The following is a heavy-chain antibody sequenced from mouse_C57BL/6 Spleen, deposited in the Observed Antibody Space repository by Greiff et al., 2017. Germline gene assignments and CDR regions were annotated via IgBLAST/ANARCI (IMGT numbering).Heavy chain of an antibody. CDR2: IDPSDSDT. CDR3: AADDGFAY. CDR1: GYTFTSYW. Sequence: QVQLQQPGAELVRPGSSVKLSCKASGYTFTSYWMHWVKQRPIQGLEWIGNIDPSDSDTHYNQKFKDKATLTVDKSSSTAYMQLSSLTSADSAVYYCAADDGFAYWGQGTLGTVSA. D-gene: IGHD2-3*01. V-gene: IGHV1-52*01. J-gene: IGHJ3*01.